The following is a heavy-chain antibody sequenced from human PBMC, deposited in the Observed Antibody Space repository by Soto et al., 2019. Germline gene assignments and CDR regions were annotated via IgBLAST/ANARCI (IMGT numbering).Heavy chain of an antibody. V-gene: IGHV1-8*01. CDR1: GYTFTSYD. CDR2: MNPNSGNT. CDR3: ARGVKYGAYSRWFDP. J-gene: IGHJ5*02. Sequence: QVQLVQSGAEVKKPGASVKVSCKASGYTFTSYDINWVRQATGQGLEYLGWMNPNSGNTAYVQKFQGRVTMTWDTSITTGYMELSSLRSEDTDVYFCARGVKYGAYSRWFDPWGQGTLVTVSS. D-gene: IGHD4-17*01.